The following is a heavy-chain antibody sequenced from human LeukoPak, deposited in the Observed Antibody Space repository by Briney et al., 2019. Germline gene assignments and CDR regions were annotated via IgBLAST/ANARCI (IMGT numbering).Heavy chain of an antibody. D-gene: IGHD3-10*01. CDR2: IIPIFGTE. Sequence: SSVKVSCKASGGTFSSYAISWVRQAPGQGLEWMGGIIPIFGTENYAQKFQGRVTITTDESTSRAYMELSSLRSEDTAVYYRARGGSRHGFDWFDAWGQGTLVTVSS. J-gene: IGHJ5*02. CDR3: ARGGSRHGFDWFDA. V-gene: IGHV1-69*05. CDR1: GGTFSSYA.